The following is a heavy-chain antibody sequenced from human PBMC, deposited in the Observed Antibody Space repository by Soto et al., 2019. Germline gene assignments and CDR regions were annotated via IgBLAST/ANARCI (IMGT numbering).Heavy chain of an antibody. V-gene: IGHV1-69*13. D-gene: IGHD3-9*01. CDR1: GGTFSSYA. J-gene: IGHJ6*02. CDR3: ARSILDILTGYSDYYYYYGMGV. Sequence: GASVKVSCKASGGTFSSYAISWVRQAPGQGLEWMGGIIPIFGTANYAQKFQGRVTITADESTSTAYMELSSLRSEDTAVYYCARSILDILTGYSDYYYYYGMGVWGQGTTVTVSS. CDR2: IIPIFGTA.